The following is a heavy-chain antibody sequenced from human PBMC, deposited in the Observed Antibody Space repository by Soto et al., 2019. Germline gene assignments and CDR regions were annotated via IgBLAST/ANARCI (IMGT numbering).Heavy chain of an antibody. J-gene: IGHJ6*02. D-gene: IGHD1-26*01. CDR2: IIPIFGTA. CDR1: GGNFSGDA. Sequence: SVNGYCKASGGNFSGDAISWLRQDPGQGLEWMGGIIPIFGTANYAQKFQGRVTITADESTSTAYIELSSLRSEDTAVYYCARDPRTVGYGMDVWGQATTVTVS. V-gene: IGHV1-69*13. CDR3: ARDPRTVGYGMDV.